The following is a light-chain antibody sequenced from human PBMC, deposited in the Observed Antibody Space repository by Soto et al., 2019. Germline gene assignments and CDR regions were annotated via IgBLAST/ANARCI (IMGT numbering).Light chain of an antibody. J-gene: IGLJ1*01. CDR3: SSYTSISTLNYV. CDR1: SSDIGNYNY. CDR2: EVS. Sequence: QSSLTQPASVSGSPGQSITISCTGTSSDIGNYNYVSWYQQHPGKAPKLMIYEVSNRPSGVSSRFSGSKSGNTASLTISGLQAEDEADYYCSSYTSISTLNYVFGTGTNLTV. V-gene: IGLV2-14*01.